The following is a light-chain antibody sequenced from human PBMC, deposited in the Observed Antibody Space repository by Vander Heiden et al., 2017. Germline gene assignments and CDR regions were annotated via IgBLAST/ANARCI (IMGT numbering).Light chain of an antibody. CDR2: WAS. CDR1: QSVLYSSNNKNY. Sequence: DIVMTQSPDPLAVFLGERATINSKSSQSVLYSSNNKNYLAWYQQKPGQPPKLLIYWASTRESGVPDRFSGSGSGTDFTLTISSLQAEDVAVYYCQQYTSTPSTFGQGTKVEIK. V-gene: IGKV4-1*01. CDR3: QQYTSTPST. J-gene: IGKJ1*01.